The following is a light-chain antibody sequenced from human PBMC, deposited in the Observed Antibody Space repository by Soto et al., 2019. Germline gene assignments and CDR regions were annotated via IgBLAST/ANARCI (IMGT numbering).Light chain of an antibody. CDR2: EAA. Sequence: QSALTQPASVSGSPGQSITISCTGTSDDIGANNYVSWYQHHPGKAPKILIYEAANRPSGISHRFSGSKSGNTASLTISGLXXXXXADYFCTSYTSASTLVFGGGTKLTVL. J-gene: IGLJ2*01. CDR3: TSYTSASTLV. V-gene: IGLV2-14*01. CDR1: SDDIGANNY.